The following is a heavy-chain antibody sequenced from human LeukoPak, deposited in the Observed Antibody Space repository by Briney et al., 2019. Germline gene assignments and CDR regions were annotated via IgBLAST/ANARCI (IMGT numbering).Heavy chain of an antibody. CDR3: ARDREYCSGGSCYSNFDP. J-gene: IGHJ5*02. CDR1: GGSISSYY. V-gene: IGHV4-4*07. Sequence: PSETLSLTCTVSGGSISSYYWSWIRQPAGKGLEWIGRIYTSGSTNYNPSLKTRVTISVDKSKNQFSLKLSSVTAADTAVYYCARDREYCSGGSCYSNFDPWGQRTLVTVSS. D-gene: IGHD2-15*01. CDR2: IYTSGST.